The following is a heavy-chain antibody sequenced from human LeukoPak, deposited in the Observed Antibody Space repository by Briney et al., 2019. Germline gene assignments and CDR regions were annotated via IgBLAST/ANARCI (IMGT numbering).Heavy chain of an antibody. CDR3: ARDPPGYCSSTSCYYYGMDV. CDR1: GFTFSSYG. D-gene: IGHD2-2*01. CDR2: IWYDGSNK. V-gene: IGHV3-33*01. Sequence: GGSLRLSCAASGFTFSSYGMHWVRQAPGKGLEWVAVIWYDGSNKYYADSVKGRFTISRDNSKNTLYLQMNSLRAEDTAVYYCARDPPGYCSSTSCYYYGMDVWGQGTTVTVSS. J-gene: IGHJ6*02.